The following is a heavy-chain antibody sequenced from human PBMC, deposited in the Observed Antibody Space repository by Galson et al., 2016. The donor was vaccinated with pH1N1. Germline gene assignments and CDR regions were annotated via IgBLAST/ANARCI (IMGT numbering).Heavy chain of an antibody. CDR3: ARESYRCSGGSCYFDS. J-gene: IGHJ4*02. Sequence: SVKVSCKASGGTFSTYVIIWVRQAPGQGLEWMGWIHTTTGDPSYGQGFTGRFVFSLDTSVTTAYLQISSLKTEDAAVYYCARESYRCSGGSCYFDSWGQGTLVTVSS. V-gene: IGHV7-4-1*02. CDR2: IHTTTGDP. D-gene: IGHD2-15*01. CDR1: GGTFSTYV.